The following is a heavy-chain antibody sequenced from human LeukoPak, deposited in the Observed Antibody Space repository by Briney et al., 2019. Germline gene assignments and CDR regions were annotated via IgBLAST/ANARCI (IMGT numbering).Heavy chain of an antibody. V-gene: IGHV3-48*03. CDR1: GFTFSGDE. J-gene: IGHJ4*02. CDR3: AREGGLRWADY. CDR2: ISSTGSTI. Sequence: PGGSLRLSCAASGFTFSGDEMSWVRQAPGKGLEWVSYISSTGSTIYYADSVKGRFTISRDNAKNSLYLQMNSLTAEDTAVYYCAREGGLRWADYWGQGTLVTVSS. D-gene: IGHD4-23*01.